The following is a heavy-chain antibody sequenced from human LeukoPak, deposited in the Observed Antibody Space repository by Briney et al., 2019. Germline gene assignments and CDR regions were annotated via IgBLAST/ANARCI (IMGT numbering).Heavy chain of an antibody. CDR2: ISYGGSNK. CDR3: AKDQGYEEAMTRGYFDY. CDR1: GFIFSFYA. Sequence: GGSLRLSCAASGFIFSFYAMHWVRQAPGKGLEWVAVISYGGSNKYYADSVKGRFIISRDNSKNTLYVQMNSLRAEDTAVSYCAKDQGYEEAMTRGYFDYWGQGTLVTVSS. J-gene: IGHJ4*02. V-gene: IGHV3-30-3*01. D-gene: IGHD2-2*01.